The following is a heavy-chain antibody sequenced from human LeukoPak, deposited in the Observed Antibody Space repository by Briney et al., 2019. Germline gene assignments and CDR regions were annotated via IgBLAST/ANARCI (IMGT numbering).Heavy chain of an antibody. V-gene: IGHV3-23*01. CDR1: GFTFSSYA. Sequence: GGSLRLSCAASGFTFSSYAMSWVRQAPGKGLEWVSAISGSGGSTYYADSVKGRFTISRDNSRNTLYLQMNSLRAEDTAVYYCAKGGKWDVTPFDYWGQGTLVTVSS. J-gene: IGHJ4*02. CDR2: ISGSGGST. D-gene: IGHD1-26*01. CDR3: AKGGKWDVTPFDY.